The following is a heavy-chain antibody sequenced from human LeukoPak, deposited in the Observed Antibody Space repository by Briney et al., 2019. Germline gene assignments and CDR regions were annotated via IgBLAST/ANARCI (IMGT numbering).Heavy chain of an antibody. CDR2: ISGSGGST. V-gene: IGHV3-23*01. CDR3: AKDLHEFYDSSGYYPTPYDY. Sequence: GGSLRLSCAASGFTFSSYAMSWVRQAPGKGLEWVSAISGSGGSTYYADSVKGRFTISRDNSKNTLYLQMNSLRAEDTAVYYCAKDLHEFYDSSGYYPTPYDYWGQGTLVTVSS. D-gene: IGHD3-22*01. CDR1: GFTFSSYA. J-gene: IGHJ4*02.